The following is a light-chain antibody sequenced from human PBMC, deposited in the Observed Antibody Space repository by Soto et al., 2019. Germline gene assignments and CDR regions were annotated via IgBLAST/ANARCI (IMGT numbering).Light chain of an antibody. J-gene: IGKJ5*01. CDR1: QSVSSY. CDR2: DAS. Sequence: EIELTQSPATLSLSPGERATISCRASQSVSSYLAWYQQQPGQAPRLLIYDASNRATVIPARFSGSGSGTDFPLPISSIEAEDFAVYYCQQRRTWPAIAFGQGTRRE. CDR3: QQRRTWPAIA. V-gene: IGKV3-11*01.